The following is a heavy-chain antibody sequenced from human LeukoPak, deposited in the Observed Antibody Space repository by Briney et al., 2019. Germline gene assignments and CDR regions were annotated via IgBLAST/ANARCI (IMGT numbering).Heavy chain of an antibody. J-gene: IGHJ6*03. CDR1: GFTFSSYG. V-gene: IGHV3-30*18. Sequence: PGRSLRLSCAASGFTFSSYGMHWVRQAPGKGLEWVAVISYDGSNKYYADSVKGRFTISRDNSKNTLYLQMNSLRAEDTAVYYCAKDISGYDDYYYYYMDVWGKGTTVTVSS. CDR3: AKDISGYDDYYYYYMDV. CDR2: ISYDGSNK. D-gene: IGHD5-12*01.